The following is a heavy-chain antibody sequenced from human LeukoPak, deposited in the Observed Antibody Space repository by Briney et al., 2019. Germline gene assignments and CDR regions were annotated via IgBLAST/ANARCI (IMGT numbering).Heavy chain of an antibody. J-gene: IGHJ5*02. CDR3: ARAGMVRGVIRFDP. CDR1: GGSISSSSYY. D-gene: IGHD3-10*01. V-gene: IGHV4-61*01. Sequence: SETLSLTCTVSGGSISSSSYYWSWVRQPPGKGLEWIGYIYYSGSTNYNPSLKSRVTISVDTSKNQFSLKLSSVTAADTAVYYCARAGMVRGVIRFDPWGQGTLVTVSS. CDR2: IYYSGST.